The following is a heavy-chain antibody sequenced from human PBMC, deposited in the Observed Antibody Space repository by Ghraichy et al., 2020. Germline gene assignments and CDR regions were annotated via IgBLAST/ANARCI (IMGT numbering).Heavy chain of an antibody. Sequence: SVKVSCKASGGTFSSYAISWVRQAPGQGLEWMGGIIPIFGTANYAQKFQGRVTITADESTSTAYMELSSLRSEDTAVYYCASRAAARPYYYYYYGMDVWGQGTTVTVSS. D-gene: IGHD6-6*01. CDR3: ASRAAARPYYYYYYGMDV. CDR2: IIPIFGTA. J-gene: IGHJ6*02. CDR1: GGTFSSYA. V-gene: IGHV1-69*13.